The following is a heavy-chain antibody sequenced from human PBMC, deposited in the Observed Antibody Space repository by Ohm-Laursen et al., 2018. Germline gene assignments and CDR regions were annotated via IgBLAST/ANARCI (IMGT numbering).Heavy chain of an antibody. D-gene: IGHD1-26*01. CDR1: GFTFSNYG. CDR2: IWHDGSNK. CDR3: VRDHTTLVFCSSITCNYFDY. J-gene: IGHJ4*02. V-gene: IGHV3-33*01. Sequence: SLRLSCAASGFTFSNYGFHWVRQAPGKGLEWVAVIWHDGSNKYYADSVKGRFTISRDDSRNTLYLEMNSLRAEDTAVYYCVRDHTTLVFCSSITCNYFDYWGQGTLVTVSS.